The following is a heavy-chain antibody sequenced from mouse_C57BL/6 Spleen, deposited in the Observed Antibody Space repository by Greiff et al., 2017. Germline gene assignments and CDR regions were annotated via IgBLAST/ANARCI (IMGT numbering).Heavy chain of an antibody. J-gene: IGHJ3*01. CDR3: ARKSTTVEGEWCAY. V-gene: IGHV1-63*01. CDR1: GYTFTNYW. D-gene: IGHD1-1*01. Sequence: QVQLQQSGAELVRPGTSVKMSCKASGYTFTNYWIGWAKQRPGHGLEWIGDIYPGGGYTNYNEKFKGKATLTADKSSSTAYMQFSSLTSEDSAIYYCARKSTTVEGEWCAYWGQGTLVTVSA. CDR2: IYPGGGYT.